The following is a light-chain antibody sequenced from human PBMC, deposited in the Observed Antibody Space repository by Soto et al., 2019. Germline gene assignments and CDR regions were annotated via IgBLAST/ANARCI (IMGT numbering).Light chain of an antibody. CDR3: SSYTSDSSYV. Sequence: QSVLTQPASVSGSPGQSITISYTGTSSDVGLYDYVSWYQQHPGKAPQLMIYAVSNRPSGVSNRFSASKSGNTASLFISGLQAEDEADYYCSSYTSDSSYVFGSGTKATVL. J-gene: IGLJ1*01. CDR1: SSDVGLYDY. CDR2: AVS. V-gene: IGLV2-14*01.